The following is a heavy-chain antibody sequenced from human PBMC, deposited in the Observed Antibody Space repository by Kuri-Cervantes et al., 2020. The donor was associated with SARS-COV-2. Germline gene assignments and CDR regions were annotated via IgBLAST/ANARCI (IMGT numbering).Heavy chain of an antibody. V-gene: IGHV1-18*01. CDR1: GYTFTSYG. Sequence: ASVKVSCKASGYTFTSYGISWVRQAPGQGLEWMGWISAYNGNTNYAQKLQGRVTMTTDTSTSTAYMELSSLRSEDTAVYYCARDLGDGYNFAGDAFDIWGQGTMVTVSS. CDR3: ARDLGDGYNFAGDAFDI. J-gene: IGHJ3*02. D-gene: IGHD5-24*01. CDR2: ISAYNGNT.